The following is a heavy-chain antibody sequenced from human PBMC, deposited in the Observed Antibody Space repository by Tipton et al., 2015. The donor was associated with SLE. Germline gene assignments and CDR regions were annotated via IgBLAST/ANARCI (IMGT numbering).Heavy chain of an antibody. CDR2: IYFSGST. CDR3: ARTPGPFGGGMDV. CDR1: GGSISSGGYY. V-gene: IGHV4-31*03. D-gene: IGHD3-3*01. J-gene: IGHJ6*02. Sequence: TLSLTCTVSGGSISSGGYYWSWIRQHPGKGLEWIGYIYFSGSTYYNPSLKSRVTISVDTSKNQFSLKLSSVTAADTAVYYCARTPGPFGGGMDVWGQGTTVTVSS.